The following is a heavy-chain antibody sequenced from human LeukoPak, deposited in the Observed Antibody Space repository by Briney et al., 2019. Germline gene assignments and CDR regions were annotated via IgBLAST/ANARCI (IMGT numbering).Heavy chain of an antibody. CDR1: GGSFSGYY. Sequence: PSETLSLTCAVYGGSFSGYYWSWIRQPPGKGLESIGEINHSGSTNYNPSLKSRVTISVDTSKNQFSLKLSSVTAADTAVYYCARRIWPAYFDYWGQGTLVTVSS. J-gene: IGHJ4*02. CDR2: INHSGST. V-gene: IGHV4-34*01. D-gene: IGHD2-15*01. CDR3: ARRIWPAYFDY.